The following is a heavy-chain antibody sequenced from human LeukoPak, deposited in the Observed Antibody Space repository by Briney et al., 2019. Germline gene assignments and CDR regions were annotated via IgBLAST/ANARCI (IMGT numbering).Heavy chain of an antibody. CDR2: INHSGST. CDR1: GGCFSGYY. D-gene: IGHD2-15*01. J-gene: IGHJ5*02. Sequence: RAETLALTCAVYGGCFSGYYWRWIRQPPGKGLEWIGEINHSGSTNYNPSLKSRVTISVDTSKNQFSLKLSSVTAADTAVYYCARGNVVVVAATRRYNWFDPWGQGTLVTVSS. V-gene: IGHV4-34*01. CDR3: ARGNVVVVAATRRYNWFDP.